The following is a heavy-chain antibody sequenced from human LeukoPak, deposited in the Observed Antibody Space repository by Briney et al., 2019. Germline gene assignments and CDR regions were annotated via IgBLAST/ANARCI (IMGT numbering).Heavy chain of an antibody. CDR3: ARGPNSNWSGLDF. CDR2: ISPTGSTT. D-gene: IGHD6-6*01. V-gene: IGHV3-74*01. CDR1: GFTFSNYA. J-gene: IGHJ4*02. Sequence: GGSLRLSCAASGFTFSNYAMIWVRQAPGKGLVWVSRISPTGSTTSYADSVKGRFTVSRDNAKNTLYLQVNNLRAEDTAVYYCARGPNSNWSGLDFWGQGTLLTVSS.